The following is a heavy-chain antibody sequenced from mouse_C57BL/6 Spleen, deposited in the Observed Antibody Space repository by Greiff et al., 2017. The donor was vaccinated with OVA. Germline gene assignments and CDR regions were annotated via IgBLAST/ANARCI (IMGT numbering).Heavy chain of an antibody. V-gene: IGHV1-82*01. Sequence: QVQLKESGPELVKPGASGKISCKASGYAFSSSWMNWVKQRPGKGLEWIGRIYPGDGDTNYNGKFKGKATLTADKSSSTAYMQLSSLTSEDSAVYFCARELDSSPMDYWGQGTSVTVSS. D-gene: IGHD3-2*02. CDR1: GYAFSSSW. CDR3: ARELDSSPMDY. J-gene: IGHJ4*01. CDR2: IYPGDGDT.